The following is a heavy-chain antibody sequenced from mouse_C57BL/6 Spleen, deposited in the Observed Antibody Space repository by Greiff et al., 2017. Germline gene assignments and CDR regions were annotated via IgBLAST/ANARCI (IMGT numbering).Heavy chain of an antibody. CDR2: INPSSGYT. Sequence: VQLQQSGAELAKPGASVKLSCKASGYTFTSYWMHWVKQRPGQGLEWIGYINPSSGYTKYNQKFKDKATLTADKSSSTAYMQLSSLPYEDSAVYYCAKDYDGYYPAWFAYWGQGTLVTVSA. J-gene: IGHJ3*01. CDR1: GYTFTSYW. V-gene: IGHV1-7*01. CDR3: AKDYDGYYPAWFAY. D-gene: IGHD2-3*01.